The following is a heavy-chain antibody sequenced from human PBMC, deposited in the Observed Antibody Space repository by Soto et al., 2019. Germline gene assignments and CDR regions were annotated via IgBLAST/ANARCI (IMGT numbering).Heavy chain of an antibody. V-gene: IGHV4-59*08. CDR2: IYYSGCT. CDR3: ARHRYSSGWPNWFDP. CDR1: GDSVTSYY. Sequence: PSETLSLTCSFSGDSVTSYYLTWIRQSPGKGLEWIGYIYYSGCTPYNPSLKSRVTISVDTSKNQFSLKLSSVTAADTAVYYCARHRYSSGWPNWFDPWGQGTLVTVSS. J-gene: IGHJ5*02. D-gene: IGHD6-19*01.